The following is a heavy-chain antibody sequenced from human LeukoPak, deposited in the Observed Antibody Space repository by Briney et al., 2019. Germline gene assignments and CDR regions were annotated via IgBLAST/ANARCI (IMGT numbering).Heavy chain of an antibody. CDR2: IYYSGST. D-gene: IGHD6-19*01. Sequence: PSETLSLTCTAPGGSISSYYWSWIRQPPGKGLEWMGYIYYSGSTNYNPSLKSRVTISVDTSKNQFSLKLSSVTAADTAVYYCARHIAVSAPFDYWGQGTLVTVSS. CDR3: ARHIAVSAPFDY. V-gene: IGHV4-59*08. CDR1: GGSISSYY. J-gene: IGHJ4*02.